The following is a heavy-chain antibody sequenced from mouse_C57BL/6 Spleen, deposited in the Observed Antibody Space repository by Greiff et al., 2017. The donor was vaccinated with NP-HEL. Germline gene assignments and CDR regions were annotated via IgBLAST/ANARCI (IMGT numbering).Heavy chain of an antibody. CDR1: GFTFSDYG. D-gene: IGHD1-2*01. CDR3: ARELLRPYYYAMDY. J-gene: IGHJ4*01. Sequence: EVQLVESGGGLVKPGGSLKLSCAASGFTFSDYGMHWVRQAPEKGLEWVAYISSGSSTIYYADTVKGRFTISRDNAKNTLFLQMTSLRSEDTAMYYCARELLRPYYYAMDYWGQGTSVTVSS. V-gene: IGHV5-17*01. CDR2: ISSGSSTI.